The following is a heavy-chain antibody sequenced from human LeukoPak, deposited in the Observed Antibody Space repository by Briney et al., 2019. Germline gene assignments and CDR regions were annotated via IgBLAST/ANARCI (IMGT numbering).Heavy chain of an antibody. J-gene: IGHJ1*01. V-gene: IGHV3-30-3*01. CDR2: ISYDGSNK. D-gene: IGHD6-19*01. Sequence: GGSLRLSCAASGFTFSSYAMSWVRQAPGKGLEWVAVISYDGSNKYYADSVKGRFTISRDNSKNTLYLQMNSLRAEDTAVYYCARVHRPGGGRWLVQEYFQHWGQGTLVTVSS. CDR3: ARVHRPGGGRWLVQEYFQH. CDR1: GFTFSSYA.